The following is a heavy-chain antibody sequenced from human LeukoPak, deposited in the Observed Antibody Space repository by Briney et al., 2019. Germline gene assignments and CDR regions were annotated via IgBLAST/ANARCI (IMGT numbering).Heavy chain of an antibody. Sequence: PGGSLRLSCAASGFTFDDYAMHWVRQAPGKGLEWVSGISWNSGSIGYADSVKGRFTISRDNAKNSLYLQMNSLRAEDTALYYCARVSSGSKYFDYWGQGTLVTVSS. D-gene: IGHD3-10*01. CDR1: GFTFDDYA. CDR2: ISWNSGSI. CDR3: ARVSSGSKYFDY. V-gene: IGHV3-9*01. J-gene: IGHJ4*02.